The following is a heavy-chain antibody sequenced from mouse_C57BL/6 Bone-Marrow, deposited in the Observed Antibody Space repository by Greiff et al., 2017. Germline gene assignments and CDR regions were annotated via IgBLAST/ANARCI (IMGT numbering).Heavy chain of an antibody. Sequence: QVQLQQSGAELAKPGASVKLSCKASGYTFTSYWMHWVKQRPGQGLEWIGYLNPSSGYTTYNQQFQDKDTLTADKYSSPAYMQLSSLTYEDSAVYYCARGTEWLPDYWGQGTTLTVSS. J-gene: IGHJ2*01. CDR3: ARGTEWLPDY. V-gene: IGHV1-7*01. D-gene: IGHD2-2*01. CDR2: LNPSSGYT. CDR1: GYTFTSYW.